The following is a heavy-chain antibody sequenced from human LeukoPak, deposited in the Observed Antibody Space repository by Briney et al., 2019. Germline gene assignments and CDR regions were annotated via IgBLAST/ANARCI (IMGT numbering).Heavy chain of an antibody. CDR1: GFTFSSYA. CDR2: ISHSAGGT. Sequence: PRWSLRLSCSASGFTFSSYAMTWVRQSPGKGLDWVSGISHSAGGTYYAGSVQGRFTISRDNSRNTLYLQMNSLRAEDTAVYYCAKGGGPQRFTYYYMDVWGKGTTVTVSS. V-gene: IGHV3-23*01. CDR3: AKGGGPQRFTYYYMDV. D-gene: IGHD3-16*01. J-gene: IGHJ6*03.